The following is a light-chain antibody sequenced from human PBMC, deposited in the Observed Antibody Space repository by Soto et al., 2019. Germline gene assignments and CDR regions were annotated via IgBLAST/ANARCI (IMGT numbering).Light chain of an antibody. CDR1: QSISGW. Sequence: DIQMTQSPSTLSASVGDRVTITFRSSQSISGWLAWYQQKPGKAPKLLIFDASSLESGVPSRFSGSGSGTEFTLTISSLQPDDFATYYCRQYNSYSWTFGQGTKVDIK. V-gene: IGKV1-5*01. CDR3: RQYNSYSWT. J-gene: IGKJ1*01. CDR2: DAS.